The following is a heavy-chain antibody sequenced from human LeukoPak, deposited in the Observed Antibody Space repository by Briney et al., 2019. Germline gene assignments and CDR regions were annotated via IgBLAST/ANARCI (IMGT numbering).Heavy chain of an antibody. CDR2: ISAYNGNT. V-gene: IGHV1-18*01. Sequence: GASVKVSCKASGYTFTSYGISWVRQAPGQGLEWMGWISAYNGNTDYAQEVQGRVTMTTDTSTSTAYMELRSLRSDDTAVYYCARGYCSSTSCEDAFDIWGQGIMVTVSS. D-gene: IGHD2-2*01. CDR1: GYTFTSYG. CDR3: ARGYCSSTSCEDAFDI. J-gene: IGHJ3*02.